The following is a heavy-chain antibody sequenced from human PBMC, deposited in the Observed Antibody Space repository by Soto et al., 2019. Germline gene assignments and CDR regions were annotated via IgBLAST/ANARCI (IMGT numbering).Heavy chain of an antibody. CDR1: GYTFTSYG. CDR2: ISAYNGNT. V-gene: IGHV1-18*01. D-gene: IGHD1-26*01. CDR3: ARTPPGAVGATKGGYDY. J-gene: IGHJ4*02. Sequence: GASVKVSCKASGYTFTSYGISWVRQAPGQGLEWMGWISAYNGNTNYAQELQGRVTMTTDTSTSTAYMELRSLRSDDTAVYYCARTPPGAVGATKGGYDYWGQGTLVTVSS.